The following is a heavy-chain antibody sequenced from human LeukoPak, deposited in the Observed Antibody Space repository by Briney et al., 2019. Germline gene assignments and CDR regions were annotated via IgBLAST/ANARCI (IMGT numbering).Heavy chain of an antibody. CDR3: ARDHFWSYEY. CDR2: SRNRGAGYTT. Sequence: PGGSLRLSCVASGFIFSDYYMDWVRQAPGKGLEWVGRSRNRGAGYTTDYAASVKGRFIISRDDSRSSLYLQMDSLKSEDTAVYYCARDHFWSYEYWGQGTLVTVSP. V-gene: IGHV3-72*01. J-gene: IGHJ4*02. CDR1: GFIFSDYY. D-gene: IGHD3-3*02.